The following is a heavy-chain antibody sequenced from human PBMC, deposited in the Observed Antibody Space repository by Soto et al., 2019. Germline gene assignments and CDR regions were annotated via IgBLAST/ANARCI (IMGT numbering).Heavy chain of an antibody. CDR1: GFTFSGSA. J-gene: IGHJ4*02. CDR2: IRSKANSYAT. V-gene: IGHV3-73*01. D-gene: IGHD1-7*01. CDR3: TRPAGTGTTYSDY. Sequence: GSLILSCAASGFTFSGSAMHWVRQASGKGLEWVGRIRSKANSYATAYAASVKGRFTISRDDSKNTAYLQMNSLKTEDTAVYYCTRPAGTGTTYSDYWGQGTLVTVSS.